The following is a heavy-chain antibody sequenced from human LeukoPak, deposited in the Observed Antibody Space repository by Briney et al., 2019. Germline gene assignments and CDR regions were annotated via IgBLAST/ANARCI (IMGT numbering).Heavy chain of an antibody. V-gene: IGHV4-30-2*01. CDR3: ARDQVAATVDAFDI. D-gene: IGHD2-15*01. CDR2: IYHSGST. Sequence: SETLSLTCTVSGGSISSGGYYWSWIRQPPGKGLEWIGYIYHSGSTYYNPSLKSRVTISVDRSKNQFSLKLSSVTAADTAVYYCARDQVAATVDAFDIWGQGTMVAVSS. J-gene: IGHJ3*02. CDR1: GGSISSGGYY.